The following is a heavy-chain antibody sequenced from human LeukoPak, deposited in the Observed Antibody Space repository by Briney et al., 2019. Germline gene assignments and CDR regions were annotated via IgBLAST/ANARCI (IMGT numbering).Heavy chain of an antibody. V-gene: IGHV3-53*01. CDR1: GFTVSSNY. D-gene: IGHD1-1*01. J-gene: IGHJ4*02. Sequence: GGSLRLSCAASGFTVSSNYMSWVRQAPGKGLEWVSVIYSGGSTYYADSVKGRFTISRDNSKNTLYLQMYSLRAEDTAVYYCARDHLQLRGYFDYWGQGTLVTVSS. CDR3: ARDHLQLRGYFDY. CDR2: IYSGGST.